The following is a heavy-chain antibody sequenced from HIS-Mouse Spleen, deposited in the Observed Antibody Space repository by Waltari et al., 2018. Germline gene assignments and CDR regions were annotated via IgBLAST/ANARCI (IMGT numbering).Heavy chain of an antibody. Sequence: QLQLQESGPGLVKPSETLSLTCTVSGGSISSSSYYWGWIRQPPGKGLEWIGSIYYSGPTYYNPSLKSRVTISVDTSKNQFSLKLSSVTAADTAVYYCARDQGDYYGSGSYDYWGQGTLVTVSS. V-gene: IGHV4-39*07. CDR3: ARDQGDYYGSGSYDY. CDR2: IYYSGPT. D-gene: IGHD3-10*01. CDR1: GGSISSSSYY. J-gene: IGHJ4*02.